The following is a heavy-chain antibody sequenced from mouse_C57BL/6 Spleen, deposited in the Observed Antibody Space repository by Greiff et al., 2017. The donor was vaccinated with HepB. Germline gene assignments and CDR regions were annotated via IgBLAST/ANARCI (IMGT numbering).Heavy chain of an antibody. CDR3: ARSALGPFAY. CDR1: GYAFSSSW. CDR2: IYPGDGDT. Sequence: VQLQQSGPELVKPGASVKISCKAFGYAFSSSWMNWVKQRPGKGLEWIGRIYPGDGDTNYNGKFKGKATMTADKSSSTAYLQLSSLTSEDSAVYFYARSALGPFAYWGQGTLVTVSA. J-gene: IGHJ3*01. V-gene: IGHV1-82*01. D-gene: IGHD4-1*01.